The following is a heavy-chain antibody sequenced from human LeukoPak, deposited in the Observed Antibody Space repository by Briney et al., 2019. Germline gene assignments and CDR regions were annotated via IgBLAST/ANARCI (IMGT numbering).Heavy chain of an antibody. Sequence: PGGSLRLSCAASGFTVSSNYMSWVRQAPGKGLEWVSVIYSGGSTYYADSVKGRFTISRDNSKNTLYLQMNSLRAEDTAVYYCARGGTYCSSTSCYEDYWGQGTLVTVSS. V-gene: IGHV3-66*01. CDR2: IYSGGST. D-gene: IGHD2-2*01. CDR3: ARGGTYCSSTSCYEDY. CDR1: GFTVSSNY. J-gene: IGHJ4*02.